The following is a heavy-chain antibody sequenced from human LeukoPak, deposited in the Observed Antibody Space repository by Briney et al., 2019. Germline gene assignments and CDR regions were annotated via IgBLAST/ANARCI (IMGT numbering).Heavy chain of an antibody. J-gene: IGHJ2*01. CDR2: IYYSGST. V-gene: IGHV4-59*01. CDR1: GGSISSYY. D-gene: IGHD6-13*01. Sequence: SETLSLTCTVSGGSISSYYWSWIRQPPGKGLEWIGYIYYSGSTYYNPSLKSRVTISVDTSKNQFSLKLSSVTAADTAVYYCARTYGSSGLGYFDLWGRGTLVTVSS. CDR3: ARTYGSSGLGYFDL.